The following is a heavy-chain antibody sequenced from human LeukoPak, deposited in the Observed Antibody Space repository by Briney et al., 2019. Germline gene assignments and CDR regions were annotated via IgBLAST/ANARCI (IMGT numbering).Heavy chain of an antibody. J-gene: IGHJ4*02. CDR3: ARQAAGVVY. V-gene: IGHV3-64*02. Sequence: PGGSLRLSCAASGFTFSSYAMHWVRQAPGKGLEYVSGISRNGGSTYYADSVKGRFTISRDNSKNTLYPQMGGLRAEDMAVYYCARQAAGVVYWGQGTLVTVSS. CDR2: ISRNGGST. CDR1: GFTFSSYA. D-gene: IGHD6-13*01.